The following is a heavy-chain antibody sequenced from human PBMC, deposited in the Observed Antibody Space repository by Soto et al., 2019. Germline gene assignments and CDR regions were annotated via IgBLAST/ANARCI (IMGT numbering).Heavy chain of an antibody. CDR2: ISYDGSNK. CDR1: GFTFSSYG. J-gene: IGHJ3*02. D-gene: IGHD3-10*01. V-gene: IGHV3-30*18. Sequence: PGGSLRLSCAASGFTFSSYGMHWVRQAPGKGLEWVAVISYDGSNKYYADSVKGRFTISRDNSKNTLYLQMNSLRAEDTAVYYCAKDANYYGSGSYSTGDAFDIWGQGTMVTVSS. CDR3: AKDANYYGSGSYSTGDAFDI.